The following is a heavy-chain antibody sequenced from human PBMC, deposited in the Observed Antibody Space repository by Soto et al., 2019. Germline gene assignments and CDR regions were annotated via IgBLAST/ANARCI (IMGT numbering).Heavy chain of an antibody. D-gene: IGHD4-17*01. CDR2: IYHSGST. CDR3: ARQNDYGDYGIDY. CDR1: GGSISSGGYS. V-gene: IGHV4-30-2*01. Sequence: QLQLQESGSGLVKPSQTLSLTCAVSGGSISSGGYSWSWIRQPPGKGLEWIGYIYHSGSTYYNPSLKSRVTISVDRSKNQFSLELSSVTAADTAVYYCARQNDYGDYGIDYWGQGTLVTASS. J-gene: IGHJ4*02.